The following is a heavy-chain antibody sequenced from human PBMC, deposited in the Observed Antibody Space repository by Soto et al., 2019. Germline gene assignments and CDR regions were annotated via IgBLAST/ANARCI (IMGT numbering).Heavy chain of an antibody. CDR1: GSTFSSYA. CDR3: ARLKDTAMVTGAFDI. CDR2: IIPIFGTA. V-gene: IGHV1-69*01. J-gene: IGHJ3*02. Sequence: QVQLVQSGAEVKTPGSSVKVSCKASGSTFSSYAISWVRQAPGQGLEWMGGIIPIFGTANYAQKFQGRVTITADESTSTAYMELSSLRSEDTAVYSCARLKDTAMVTGAFDIWGQGTMVTVSS. D-gene: IGHD5-18*01.